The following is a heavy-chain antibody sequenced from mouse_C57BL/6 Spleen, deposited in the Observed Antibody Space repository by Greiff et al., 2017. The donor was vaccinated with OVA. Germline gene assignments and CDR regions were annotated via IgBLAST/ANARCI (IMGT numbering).Heavy chain of an antibody. J-gene: IGHJ2*01. CDR1: GYTFTDYY. V-gene: IGHV1-26*01. CDR3: ARSWISPYYYGSSYVDY. Sequence: EVQLQQSGPELVKPGASVKISCKASGYTFTDYYMNWVKQSHGKSLEWIGDINPNNGGTSYNQKFKGKATLTVDKSSSTAYMELRSLTSEDSAVYYCARSWISPYYYGSSYVDYWGQGTTLTVSS. D-gene: IGHD1-1*01. CDR2: INPNNGGT.